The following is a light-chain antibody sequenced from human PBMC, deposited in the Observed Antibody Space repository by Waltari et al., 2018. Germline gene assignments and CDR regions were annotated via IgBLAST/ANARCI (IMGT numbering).Light chain of an antibody. V-gene: IGLV3-25*03. CDR1: ALPKPY. J-gene: IGLJ3*02. Sequence: SSELTQPPSVSVSPGQTARISCSRDALPKPYGYWYQQKPGQAPMPVIDRDTKRPSGTPERFSGFSSGTTVTLTISGVQAEDEADYYCQSADSSGTYWEFGGGTKLTVL. CDR2: RDT. CDR3: QSADSSGTYWE.